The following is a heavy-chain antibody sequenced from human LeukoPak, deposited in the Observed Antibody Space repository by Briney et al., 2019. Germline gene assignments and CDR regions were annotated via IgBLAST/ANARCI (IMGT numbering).Heavy chain of an antibody. V-gene: IGHV1-2*06. CDR1: GYTFTGYY. CDR3: ARDPSLIRFLEWVVGYYYMDV. Sequence: ASVKVSCKASGYTFTGYYMHWVRQAPGQGLEWMGRINPNSGGTNYAQKFQGRVTMTRDTSISTAYMELSRLRSDDTAVYYCARDPSLIRFLEWVVGYYYMDVWGKGTTVTVSS. CDR2: INPNSGGT. J-gene: IGHJ6*03. D-gene: IGHD3-3*01.